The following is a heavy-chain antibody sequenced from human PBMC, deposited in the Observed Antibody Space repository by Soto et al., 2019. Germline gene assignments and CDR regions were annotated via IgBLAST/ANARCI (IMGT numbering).Heavy chain of an antibody. D-gene: IGHD6-19*01. CDR1: GFTFSSFE. Sequence: GGSLRLSCVGSGFTFSSFEMNWVRQTPGKGLEWLSYIGRSGETIYYADSVKGRFTISRDNAKSSLFLQMTGLRDEDTGIYYCAKDRECEHNNGWPQGSWGQGTQVTVSS. V-gene: IGHV3-48*03. J-gene: IGHJ5*02. CDR2: IGRSGETI. CDR3: AKDRECEHNNGWPQGS.